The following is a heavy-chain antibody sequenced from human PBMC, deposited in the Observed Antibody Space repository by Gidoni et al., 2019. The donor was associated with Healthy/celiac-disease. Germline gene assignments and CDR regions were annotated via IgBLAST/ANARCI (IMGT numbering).Heavy chain of an antibody. CDR1: GFTFSSYD. J-gene: IGHJ4*02. CDR2: IVTVCDP. CDR3: ARGLEGSTFDY. V-gene: IGHV3-13*05. D-gene: IGHD3-3*01. Sequence: EVQLVESGGGLVQPGGSLRLSCAASGFTFSSYDMHWVSQATGKGLEWVSAIVTVCDPYYPVSVKGRFTISRENAKNSLYLQMNSLRAGDTAVYYCARGLEGSTFDYWGQGTLVTVSS.